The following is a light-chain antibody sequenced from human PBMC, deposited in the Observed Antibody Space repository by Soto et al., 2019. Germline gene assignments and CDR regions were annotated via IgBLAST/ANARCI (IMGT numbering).Light chain of an antibody. Sequence: EIVLTQSPGTLSLSPGERATLSCRASQSVSSAYLAWYQQKPGQAPRLLISGASSRAPGIPDRFSGSGSGTDSSLTISGLEPEDFPVYYCQQYGGSVPITFGQGTRLDI. CDR3: QQYGGSVPIT. V-gene: IGKV3-20*01. CDR2: GAS. CDR1: QSVSSAY. J-gene: IGKJ5*01.